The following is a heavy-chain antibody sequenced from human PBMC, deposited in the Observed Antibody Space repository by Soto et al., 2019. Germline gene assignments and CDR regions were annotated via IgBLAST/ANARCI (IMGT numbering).Heavy chain of an antibody. CDR1: ICTVSNYA. CDR3: ARSTVLFPNNPIDY. V-gene: IGHV3-23*01. Sequence: RLSYAASICTVSNYALSWVRQTPGKGLEWVSIISGSGDRTYYADSVKGRFTISRDNAKNSLYLQMNSLRDEDTAVYYCARSTVLFPNNPIDYWGQGTLVTVSS. J-gene: IGHJ4*02. D-gene: IGHD3-10*02. CDR2: ISGSGDRT.